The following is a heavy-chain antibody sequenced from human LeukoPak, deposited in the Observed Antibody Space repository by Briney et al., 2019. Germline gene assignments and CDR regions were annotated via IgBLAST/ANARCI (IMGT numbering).Heavy chain of an antibody. V-gene: IGHV3-49*03. J-gene: IGHJ3*02. CDR3: TRDRTYYYDSSGYSSPDAFDI. Sequence: GRSLRLSCTASGFTFGDYAMSWFRQAPGKGLEWVGFIRSKAYGGTTEYAASVKGRFTISRDDSKSIAYLQMNSLKTEDTAVYYCTRDRTYYYDSSGYSSPDAFDIWGQGTMVTVSS. CDR1: GFTFGDYA. CDR2: IRSKAYGGTT. D-gene: IGHD3-22*01.